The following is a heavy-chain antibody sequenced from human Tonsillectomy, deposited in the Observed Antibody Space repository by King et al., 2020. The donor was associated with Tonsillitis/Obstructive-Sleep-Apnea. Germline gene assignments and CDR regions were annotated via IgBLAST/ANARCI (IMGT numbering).Heavy chain of an antibody. CDR1: GYSFTNYW. V-gene: IGHV5-51*01. CDR3: ARRSXVXXSXTXXXVTPXMDX. Sequence: QLVEXGAEVKKPGESXKXSCKGXGYSFTNYWIGWVRQMPGKXLEWMGIIXPGDSDTRYSPSFXGQVTIXXDKSIXTAYLQWSSXTASDTATYYCARRSXVXXSXTXXXVTPXMDXXGKXXTXTVXS. J-gene: IGHJ6*03. CDR2: IXPGDSDT. D-gene: IGHD2-2*01.